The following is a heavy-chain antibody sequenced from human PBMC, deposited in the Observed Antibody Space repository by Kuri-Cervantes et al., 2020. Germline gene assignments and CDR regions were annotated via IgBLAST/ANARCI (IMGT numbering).Heavy chain of an antibody. D-gene: IGHD4-11*01. CDR1: GFTFSDYY. J-gene: IGHJ4*02. V-gene: IGHV3-11*04. CDR3: ARISGVGNYVLGDY. Sequence: GESLKISCAASGFTFSDYYMSWIRQAPGKGLEWVSYISSSGSTIYYADSVKGRFTISRDNAKNSLYLQMNSLRAEDTAVYYCARISGVGNYVLGDYWGQGTLVTVSS. CDR2: ISSSGSTI.